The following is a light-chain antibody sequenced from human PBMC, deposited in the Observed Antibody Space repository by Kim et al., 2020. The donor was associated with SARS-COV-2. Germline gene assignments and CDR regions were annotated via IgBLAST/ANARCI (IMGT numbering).Light chain of an antibody. CDR1: SHDVGRYNF. J-gene: IGLJ3*02. Sequence: QPVLTQPASVSGSPGQSITISCTGTSHDVGRYNFVSWFQQHPGKAPKVMIYDVTKRPSGVSSLFSGSKSGNTASLTISGLQAEDEAEYYCSSYTSSDSWVFGGGTQLTVL. CDR3: SSYTSSDSWV. V-gene: IGLV2-14*01. CDR2: DVT.